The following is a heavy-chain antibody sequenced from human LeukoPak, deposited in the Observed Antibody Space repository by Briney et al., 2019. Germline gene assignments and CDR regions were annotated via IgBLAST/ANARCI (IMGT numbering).Heavy chain of an antibody. J-gene: IGHJ4*02. CDR3: AVPWDFWSGDN. Sequence: SVKVTCKASGFTFTSSAVQWVRQARGQRLEWIGWIVVGSGNTNYAQKFQERVTITRDMSTSTAYMELSSLRSEDTAVYYCAVPWDFWSGDNWGQGTLVTVSS. CDR1: GFTFTSSA. CDR2: IVVGSGNT. V-gene: IGHV1-58*01. D-gene: IGHD3-3*01.